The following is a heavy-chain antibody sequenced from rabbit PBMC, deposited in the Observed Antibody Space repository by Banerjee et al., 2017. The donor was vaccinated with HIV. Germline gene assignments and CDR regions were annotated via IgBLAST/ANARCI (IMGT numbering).Heavy chain of an antibody. Sequence: QEQLEESGGGLVKPEGSLTLTCTASGFSFSSFYMCWVRQALGKGLEWIACIDVGSSGGNYYASRAKGRFTISKTSPTTVTLQMTSLTAADTATYFCARGFGGYIGYGYAPFDLWGPGTLVTVS. V-gene: IGHV1S45*01. CDR2: IDVGSSGGN. J-gene: IGHJ4*01. D-gene: IGHD6-1*01. CDR3: ARGFGGYIGYGYAPFDL. CDR1: GFSFSSFY.